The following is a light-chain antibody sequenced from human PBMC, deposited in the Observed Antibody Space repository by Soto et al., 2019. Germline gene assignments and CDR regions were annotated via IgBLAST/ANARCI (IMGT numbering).Light chain of an antibody. V-gene: IGKV1-5*03. Sequence: DIQMTQSPSTLSASVGDRVTITCRASQSITSSLSWYQQKPGKAPKVQIYKASNFKSGVPSRFSGSGSGTEFTLTITRLQSYDISTSYCQQYHSYPYTFGQGTKLEIK. CDR2: KAS. J-gene: IGKJ2*01. CDR1: QSITSS. CDR3: QQYHSYPYT.